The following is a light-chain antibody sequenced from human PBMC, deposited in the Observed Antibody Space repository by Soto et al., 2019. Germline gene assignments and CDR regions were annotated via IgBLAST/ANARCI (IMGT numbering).Light chain of an antibody. CDR1: QGISSN. CDR2: AAS. CDR3: QQLKNYPIT. Sequence: IQLTQSPSSLSASVGDRVTITCRASQGISSNLAWYQQKPGKAPKVLINAASTLQSGVPSRFSGSGPGTDFTLTISSLQPEDFATYYCQQLKNYPITFGQGTRLEIK. J-gene: IGKJ5*01. V-gene: IGKV1-9*01.